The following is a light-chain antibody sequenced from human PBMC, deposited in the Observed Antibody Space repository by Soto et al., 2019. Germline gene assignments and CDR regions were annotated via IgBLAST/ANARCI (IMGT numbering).Light chain of an antibody. CDR2: DVS. J-gene: IGLJ1*01. Sequence: QSALTQPRSVSGSPGQSVTISCTGTSSDVGGYNYVSWYQQHPGKAPKLMIYDVSKRPSGVPDRFSGSKSGNTASLTISGLQPEDEADYYCCSDAGSYVFGTGTKVTVL. CDR3: CSDAGSYV. CDR1: SSDVGGYNY. V-gene: IGLV2-11*01.